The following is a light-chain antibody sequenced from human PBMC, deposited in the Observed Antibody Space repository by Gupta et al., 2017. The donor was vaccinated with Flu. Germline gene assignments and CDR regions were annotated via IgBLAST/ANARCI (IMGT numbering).Light chain of an antibody. CDR1: AGAVTSDYF. CDR2: STS. J-gene: IGLJ3*02. CDR3: LLYYNGARV. V-gene: IGLV7-43*01. Sequence: SAGAVTSDYFPNWFQQKPGQPPMSLIYSTSDRHSWTPARFSGSLLGGKAALTLSGVQPDDEAEYHCLLYYNGARVFGGGTKLTVL.